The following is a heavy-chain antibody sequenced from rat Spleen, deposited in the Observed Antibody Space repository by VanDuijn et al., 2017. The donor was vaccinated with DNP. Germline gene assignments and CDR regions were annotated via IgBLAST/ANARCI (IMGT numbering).Heavy chain of an antibody. D-gene: IGHD1-11*01. CDR1: GFTFSNYD. V-gene: IGHV5-25*01. CDR3: ATLSRGFAY. Sequence: EVQLVESGGGLVQPGRSLKLSCAASGFTFSNYDMAWVRQAPTKGLEWVASISTSGGSTYYRDSVKGRFTVSRDNAKSTLYLQMDSLRSEDTATYYCATLSRGFAYWGQGTLVTVSS. J-gene: IGHJ3*01. CDR2: ISTSGGST.